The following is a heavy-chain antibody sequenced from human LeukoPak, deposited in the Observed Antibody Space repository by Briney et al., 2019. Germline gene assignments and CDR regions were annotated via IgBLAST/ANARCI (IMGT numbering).Heavy chain of an antibody. Sequence: PSETLSLTCTVSGGSISSYCWSWVRQSPGKGLEWIGYIFTSGRTDYNPSLKSRVTMSVDTSKNQLSMELRFLTAADSAVYYCATSHDVKTAPYDLWGQGTLVTVSS. V-gene: IGHV4-4*09. CDR2: IFTSGRT. CDR3: ATSHDVKTAPYDL. D-gene: IGHD2-21*01. CDR1: GGSISSYC. J-gene: IGHJ5*02.